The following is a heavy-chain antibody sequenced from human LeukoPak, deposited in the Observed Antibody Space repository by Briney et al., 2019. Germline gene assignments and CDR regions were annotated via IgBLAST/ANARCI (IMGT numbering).Heavy chain of an antibody. CDR2: IYYSGST. CDR1: GGSISSYY. Sequence: SETLSLTCTVSGGSISSYYWSWIRQPLGKGLEWIGYIYYSGSTNYNPSLKSRVTISVDTSKNQFSLKLSSVTAADTAVYYCARGGYYDILTGYYEGVSFDPWGQGTLVTVSS. D-gene: IGHD3-9*01. J-gene: IGHJ5*02. CDR3: ARGGYYDILTGYYEGVSFDP. V-gene: IGHV4-59*01.